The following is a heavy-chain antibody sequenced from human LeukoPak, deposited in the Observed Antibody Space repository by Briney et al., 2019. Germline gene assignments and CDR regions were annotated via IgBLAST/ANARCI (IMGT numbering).Heavy chain of an antibody. CDR3: ARGPTICRVQNWFDP. D-gene: IGHD2-15*01. V-gene: IGHV4-59*01. Sequence: PSETLCHTCAVSGGSISSYYWSWVRQPPGKGLEWVGDIYYSGGTNYNPSLKSRVTISVDTSKNQFALKLSSVTAADTAVYYCARGPTICRVQNWFDPWGQGTLVTVSP. CDR2: IYYSGGT. CDR1: GGSISSYY. J-gene: IGHJ5*02.